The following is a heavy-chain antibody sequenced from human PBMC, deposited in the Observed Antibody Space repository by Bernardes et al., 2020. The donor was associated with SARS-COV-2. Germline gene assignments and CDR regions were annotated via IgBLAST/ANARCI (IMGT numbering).Heavy chain of an antibody. D-gene: IGHD7-27*01. CDR1: GYSFTSYW. Sequence: GESLKISCKGSGYSFTSYWIGWVRQMPGKGLEWMGIISPDDSDTRYSPSFQGQVTISADKSISTAYLQWSSLKASDTAIYYCARPRSRIAPTGGLFWYFDLWGRGTLVTVSS. CDR3: ARPRSRIAPTGGLFWYFDL. CDR2: ISPDDSDT. V-gene: IGHV5-51*01. J-gene: IGHJ2*01.